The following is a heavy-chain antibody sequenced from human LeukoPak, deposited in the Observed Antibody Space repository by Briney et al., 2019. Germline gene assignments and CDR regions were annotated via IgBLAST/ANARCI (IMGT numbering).Heavy chain of an antibody. V-gene: IGHV3-48*01. Sequence: GGSLRLSCAASEFAFSTYNMNWVRQAPGKGLEWVSYISTGSSTTYYADSVKGRFTISRDNSKNTLYLQMNSLRAEDTAVYYCARAGYCSSTSCYRDYYYYYGMDVWGQGTTVTVSS. CDR2: ISTGSSTT. CDR1: EFAFSTYN. J-gene: IGHJ6*02. D-gene: IGHD2-2*02. CDR3: ARAGYCSSTSCYRDYYYYYGMDV.